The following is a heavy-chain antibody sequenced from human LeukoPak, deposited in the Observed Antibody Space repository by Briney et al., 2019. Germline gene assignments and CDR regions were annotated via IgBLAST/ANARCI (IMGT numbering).Heavy chain of an antibody. V-gene: IGHV3-23*01. CDR2: ISGSGGST. CDR1: GFTFSSYA. CDR3: AKVRFPRTRDIVVVPAAIRGWTAGDYFDY. Sequence: PGGSLRLSCAASGFTFSSYAMSWVRQAPGKGLEWVSAISGSGGSTYYADSVKGRFTISRDNSKNTLYLQMNSLRAEDTAVYYCAKVRFPRTRDIVVVPAAIRGWTAGDYFDYWGQGTLVTVSS. D-gene: IGHD2-2*02. J-gene: IGHJ4*02.